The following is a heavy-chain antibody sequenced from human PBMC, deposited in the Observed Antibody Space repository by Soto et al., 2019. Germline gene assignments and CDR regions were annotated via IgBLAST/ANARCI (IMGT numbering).Heavy chain of an antibody. CDR2: IYWNDDK. Sequence: QITLKESGPTLVKPTQTLTLTCTISGFSLTTSGVAVGWIRQSPGKALEWLALIYWNDDKRYSPSLNNRLTIDNDTSKFQVVFTMTNMDPVDTATYYCANGVFTIFYAIDVWGQGTTVTVSS. CDR1: GFSLTTSGVA. D-gene: IGHD2-8*01. J-gene: IGHJ6*02. V-gene: IGHV2-5*01. CDR3: ANGVFTIFYAIDV.